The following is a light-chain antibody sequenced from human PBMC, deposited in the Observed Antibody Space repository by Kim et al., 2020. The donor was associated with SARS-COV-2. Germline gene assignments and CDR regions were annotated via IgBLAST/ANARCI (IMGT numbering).Light chain of an antibody. V-gene: IGKV1-6*01. CDR2: GAS. J-gene: IGKJ1*01. Sequence: AIQMTQSPSSLSASVGDRVTITCRASQGIGNDLGWYQQKPGKAPKLLIYGASNLQSGVPSRFSGSGSGTDFTLTISSLQPEDCATYYCLQNYNYPSTFGQGTKEEIK. CDR3: LQNYNYPST. CDR1: QGIGND.